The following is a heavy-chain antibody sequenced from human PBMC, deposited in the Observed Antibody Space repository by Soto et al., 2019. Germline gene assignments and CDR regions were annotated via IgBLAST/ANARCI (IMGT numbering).Heavy chain of an antibody. CDR1: GFTFSSYS. CDR3: ARWAWYGPGDHYYYGMDV. CDR2: ISSSSSYI. V-gene: IGHV3-21*01. J-gene: IGHJ6*02. Sequence: PGGSLRLSCAASGFTFSSYSMNWVRQAPGKGLEWVSSISSSSSYINYADSVKGRFTISRDNAKNSLYLQMNSLRAEDTAVYYCARWAWYGPGDHYYYGMDVWGQGTTVTVSS. D-gene: IGHD6-13*01.